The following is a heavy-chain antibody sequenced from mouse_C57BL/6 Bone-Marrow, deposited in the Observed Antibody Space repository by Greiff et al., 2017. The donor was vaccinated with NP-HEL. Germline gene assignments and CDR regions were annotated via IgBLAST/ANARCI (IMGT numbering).Heavy chain of an antibody. CDR3: ARSDYSNYCWFAY. CDR1: GFTFSDYG. CDR2: ISSGSSTI. J-gene: IGHJ3*01. Sequence: EVMLVESGGGLVKPGGSLKLSCAASGFTFSDYGMHWVRQAPEKGLEWVAYISSGSSTIYYADTVKGRFTISRDNAKNTLFLQMTSLRSEDTAMYYCARSDYSNYCWFAYWGQGTLVTVSA. D-gene: IGHD2-5*01. V-gene: IGHV5-17*01.